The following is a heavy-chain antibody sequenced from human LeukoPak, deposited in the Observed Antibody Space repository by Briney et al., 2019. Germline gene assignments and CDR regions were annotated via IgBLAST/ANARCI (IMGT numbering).Heavy chain of an antibody. CDR1: GFTFSSYA. CDR3: AKLGTLGGSQTDF. V-gene: IGHV3-23*01. CDR2: ISGRGGST. Sequence: GGSLRLSCAASGFTFSSYAMSWVRQAPGKGLEWVSTISGRGGSTYYADSVKGRFTISRDNSKNTLYLQMNSLRAEDTAVYYCAKLGTLGGSQTDFWGQGTLVAVSS. D-gene: IGHD1-26*01. J-gene: IGHJ4*02.